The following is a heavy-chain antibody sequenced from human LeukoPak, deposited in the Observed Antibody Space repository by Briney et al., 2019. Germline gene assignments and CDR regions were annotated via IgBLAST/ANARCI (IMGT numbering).Heavy chain of an antibody. V-gene: IGHV1-69*04. CDR3: ARDLKYYFDY. CDR1: GGTFSSYA. CDR2: IIPILGIA. J-gene: IGHJ4*02. Sequence: SVKVSCKASGGTFSSYAISWVRQAPGQGLEWMGRIIPILGIANYAQKFQGRVTITADKSTSTAYMELRSLRSEDTAVYYCARDLKYYFDYWGQGTLVTVSS.